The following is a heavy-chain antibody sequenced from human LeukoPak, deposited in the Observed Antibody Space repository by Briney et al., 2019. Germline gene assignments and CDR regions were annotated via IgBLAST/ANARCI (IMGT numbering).Heavy chain of an antibody. V-gene: IGHV3-23*01. CDR3: ATIKRYDTGRSASVGIDH. Sequence: GGSLRLSCAASGFTFSSDVMSWVRQAPGKGLEWVSAISGSGGRTYYADSVKGRFTISRDNARNSLYLQMNSLRAEDTAVYYCATIKRYDTGRSASVGIDHWGQGTLVTVSS. J-gene: IGHJ4*02. CDR2: ISGSGGRT. D-gene: IGHD2-15*01. CDR1: GFTFSSDV.